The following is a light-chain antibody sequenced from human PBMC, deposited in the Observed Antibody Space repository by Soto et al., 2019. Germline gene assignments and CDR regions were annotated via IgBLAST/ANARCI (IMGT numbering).Light chain of an antibody. V-gene: IGLV1-44*01. CDR3: AAWDGSLNGSYV. J-gene: IGLJ1*01. CDR1: SSNIGTTT. Sequence: QSVLTQPPSASGTPGQRVTISCSGSSSNIGTTTIDWYHQLPVSAPXLLIYSNIQRPSGVPDRFSASKSGTSASLAISGLQSEDEAEYYCAAWDGSLNGSYVFGTGTKVTVL. CDR2: SNI.